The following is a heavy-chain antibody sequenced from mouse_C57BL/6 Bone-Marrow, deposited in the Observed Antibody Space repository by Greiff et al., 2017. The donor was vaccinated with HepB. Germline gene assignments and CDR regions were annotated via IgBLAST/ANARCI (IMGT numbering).Heavy chain of an antibody. CDR1: GFTFSSYA. Sequence: EVMLVESGGGLVKPGGSLKLSCAASGFTFSSYAMSWVRQTPEKRLEWVATISDGGSYTYYPDNVKGRFTISRDNAKNNLYLQMSHLKSEDTAMYYCARDLTAMDYWGQGTSVTVSS. V-gene: IGHV5-4*01. CDR3: ARDLTAMDY. J-gene: IGHJ4*01. CDR2: ISDGGSYT.